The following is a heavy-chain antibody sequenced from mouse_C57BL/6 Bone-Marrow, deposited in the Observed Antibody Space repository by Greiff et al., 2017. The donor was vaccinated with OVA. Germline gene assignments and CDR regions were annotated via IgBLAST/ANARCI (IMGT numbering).Heavy chain of an antibody. J-gene: IGHJ3*01. Sequence: VQLQQPGAELVKPGASVKMSCKASGYTFTSYWITWVKQRPGQGLEWIGDIYPGSGSTNYNEKFKSKATLTVDTSSSTAYMQLSSLKSEDSAVYYCARSYYGYDVAWFAYWGQGTLVTVSA. CDR2: IYPGSGST. CDR3: ARSYYGYDVAWFAY. V-gene: IGHV1-55*01. CDR1: GYTFTSYW. D-gene: IGHD2-9*01.